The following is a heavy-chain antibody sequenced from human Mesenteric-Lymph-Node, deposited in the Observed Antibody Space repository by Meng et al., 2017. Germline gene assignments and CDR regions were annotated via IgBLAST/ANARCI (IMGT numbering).Heavy chain of an antibody. CDR2: IYYSGST. Sequence: SETLSLTCTVSGGSISSYYWSWIRQPPGKGLEWIGYIYYSGSTNYNPSLKSRVTISVDTSKNQFSLKLSSVTAADTAVYYCARGSLYYYDSSGYLTDYWGQGTLVTAPQ. J-gene: IGHJ4*02. CDR1: GGSISSYY. D-gene: IGHD3-22*01. CDR3: ARGSLYYYDSSGYLTDY. V-gene: IGHV4-59*01.